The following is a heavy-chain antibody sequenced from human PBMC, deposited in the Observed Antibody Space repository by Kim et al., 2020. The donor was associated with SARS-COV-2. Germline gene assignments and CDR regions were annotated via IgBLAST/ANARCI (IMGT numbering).Heavy chain of an antibody. CDR2: IRRQVDAYAT. V-gene: IGHV3-73*01. CDR3: TGYGDYRYDY. J-gene: IGHJ4*02. Sequence: GGSLRLSCAASGFPFSGSVMHWVRQSSGKGLEWVGRIRRQVDAYATAYAASVKGRFTISRDDSQNMVYLQMDSLKTEGTAVYYCTGYGDYRYDYWGQGTLVTVSS. CDR1: GFPFSGSV. D-gene: IGHD4-17*01.